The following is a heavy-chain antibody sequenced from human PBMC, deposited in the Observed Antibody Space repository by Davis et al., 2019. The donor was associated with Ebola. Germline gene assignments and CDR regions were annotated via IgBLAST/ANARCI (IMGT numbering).Heavy chain of an antibody. CDR3: ASVPISYRPGYMDV. V-gene: IGHV3-23*01. CDR2: IRGSGDST. CDR1: GFTFSYYA. J-gene: IGHJ6*03. D-gene: IGHD3-3*01. Sequence: PGGSLRLSCAASGFTFSYYAMTWVRQAPGKGLEWVADIRGSGDSTYYADSVKGRFTISRDNSKNTLYLQMNSLRAEDTAVYYCASVPISYRPGYMDVWGQGTTVTVSS.